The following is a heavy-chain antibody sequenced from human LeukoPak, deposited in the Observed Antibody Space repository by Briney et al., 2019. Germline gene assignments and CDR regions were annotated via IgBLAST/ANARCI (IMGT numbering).Heavy chain of an antibody. CDR2: MSYDGSNK. CDR3: AKDSSGGWLRAYYFDS. CDR1: GFTFSSYG. Sequence: PGGSLRLSCPASGFTFSSYGMHWVRQAPGKGLEWVAVMSYDGSNKDYADSVKGRFTISRDNYQNTLYVQMNSLRAEDTAVYYCAKDSSGGWLRAYYFDSWGQGTLVTVSS. V-gene: IGHV3-30*18. D-gene: IGHD5-24*01. J-gene: IGHJ4*02.